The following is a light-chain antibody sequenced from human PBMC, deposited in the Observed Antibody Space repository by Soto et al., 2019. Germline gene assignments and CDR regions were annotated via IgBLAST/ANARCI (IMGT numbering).Light chain of an antibody. J-gene: IGLJ1*01. CDR1: SSDVCGYNY. CDR3: TSFAGSGTYV. CDR2: DVT. V-gene: IGLV2-14*01. Sequence: QSVLTQPASVSGSPGQSIAISCTGTSSDVCGYNYVSWYQQHPGKAPKLIIFDVTNRPSGVSDRFSGSKSGSTASLTISGLQADDEADYYCTSFAGSGTYVFGTGTKVTVL.